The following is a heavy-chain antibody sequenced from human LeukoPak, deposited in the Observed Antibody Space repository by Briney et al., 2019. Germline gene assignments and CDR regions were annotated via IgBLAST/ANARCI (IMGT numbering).Heavy chain of an antibody. J-gene: IGHJ6*02. CDR2: IYYSGST. V-gene: IGHV4-39*01. CDR3: ARHRPGLSVVAASIAARPTLGLYGMDV. CDR1: GGSISSSSYY. Sequence: SETLSLTCTVSGGSISSSSYYWGWIRQPPGKGLEWIGSIYYSGSTYYNPSLKSRVTISVDTSKNQFSLKLSSVTAADTAVYYCARHRPGLSVVAASIAARPTLGLYGMDVWGQGTTVTVSS. D-gene: IGHD6-6*01.